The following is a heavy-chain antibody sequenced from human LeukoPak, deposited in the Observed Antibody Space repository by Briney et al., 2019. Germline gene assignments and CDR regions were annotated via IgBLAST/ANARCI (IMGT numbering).Heavy chain of an antibody. Sequence: GGSLRLSCEASGFTFSNYAMSWVRQAPGKGLEWVSGINGGGGRTYYADSVKGRFVISRDNYKNTLYLQMNSLRSEDTAVYYCAKTLYRGCEIGFDYWGEGTLVTVS. D-gene: IGHD5-12*01. CDR3: AKTLYRGCEIGFDY. CDR1: GFTFSNYA. V-gene: IGHV3-23*01. J-gene: IGHJ4*02. CDR2: INGGGGRT.